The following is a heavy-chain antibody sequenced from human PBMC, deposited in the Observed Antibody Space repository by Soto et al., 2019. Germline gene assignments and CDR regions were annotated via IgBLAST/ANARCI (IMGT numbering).Heavy chain of an antibody. CDR1: GGSISSYY. J-gene: IGHJ4*02. CDR2: INYSGSR. Sequence: QVQLQESGPGLVKPSETLSLTCTVSGGSISSYYWSWVRQPPGQGLEWIGCINYSGSRNSNPSLTSRVTTFVDTSTHQFSLKLTSVTAAATAVYSCGSLAVTRTIDNWGQGTRVTVSS. D-gene: IGHD4-17*01. V-gene: IGHV4-59*08. CDR3: GSLAVTRTIDN.